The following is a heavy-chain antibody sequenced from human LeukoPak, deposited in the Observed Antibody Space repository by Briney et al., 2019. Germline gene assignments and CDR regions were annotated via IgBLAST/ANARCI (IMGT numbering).Heavy chain of an antibody. Sequence: ASVKVSCKASGYTFTSYGISWVRQAPGQGLEWMGWISAYNGNTNYAQKLQGRITMTTDTSTSTAYMELRSLRSDDTAVYYCARDRYVVRGVPNWFDPWGQGTLVTVSS. V-gene: IGHV1-18*01. D-gene: IGHD3-10*01. J-gene: IGHJ5*02. CDR3: ARDRYVVRGVPNWFDP. CDR2: ISAYNGNT. CDR1: GYTFTSYG.